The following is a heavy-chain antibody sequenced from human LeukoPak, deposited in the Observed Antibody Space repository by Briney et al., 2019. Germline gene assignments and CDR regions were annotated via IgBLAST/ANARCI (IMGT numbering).Heavy chain of an antibody. D-gene: IGHD4-17*01. J-gene: IGHJ6*02. CDR1: GGSISSYY. CDR2: IYYSGST. CDR3: ARDRPLTTVTTRLSYGMDV. Sequence: SETLSLTCTVSGGSISSYYWSWIRQPPGKGLEWIGYIYYSGSTNYNPSLKSRVTISVDTSKNQFSLKLSSVTAADTAVYYCARDRPLTTVTTRLSYGMDVWGQGTTVTVSS. V-gene: IGHV4-59*01.